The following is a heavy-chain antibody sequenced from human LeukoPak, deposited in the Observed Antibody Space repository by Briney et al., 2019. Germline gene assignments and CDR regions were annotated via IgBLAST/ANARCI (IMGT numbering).Heavy chain of an antibody. J-gene: IGHJ6*02. Sequence: PGASVKVSCKASGYTFSRYYMHWVRQAPGQGLEWMGIINPSGGSTSYAQKFQGRVTMTRDTSTRIVYMELGSLRSEDTAVYYCARWGASGLALIYYYGMDVWGQGTTVTVSS. V-gene: IGHV1-46*01. CDR3: ARWGASGLALIYYYGMDV. CDR1: GYTFSRYY. CDR2: INPSGGST. D-gene: IGHD3/OR15-3a*01.